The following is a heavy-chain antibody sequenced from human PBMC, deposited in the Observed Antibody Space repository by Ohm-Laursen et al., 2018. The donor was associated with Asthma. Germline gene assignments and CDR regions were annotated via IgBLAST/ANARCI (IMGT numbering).Heavy chain of an antibody. CDR1: GGSISSSNW. CDR3: AQTNDILTGYYQGNWFDP. V-gene: IGHV4-4*02. Sequence: SETLSLTCAVSGGSISSSNWWSWVRQPPGKGLEWIGEIYHSGSTNYNPSLKSRVTISVDKSKNQFSLKRSSVTAADTAVYYCAQTNDILTGYYQGNWFDPWGQGTLVTVSS. D-gene: IGHD3-9*01. CDR2: IYHSGST. J-gene: IGHJ5*02.